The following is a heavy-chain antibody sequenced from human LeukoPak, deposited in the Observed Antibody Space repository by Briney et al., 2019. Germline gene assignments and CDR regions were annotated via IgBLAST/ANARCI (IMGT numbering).Heavy chain of an antibody. CDR2: INPSGGST. CDR3: ARDQHDPHGDYGAFDI. V-gene: IGHV1-46*01. D-gene: IGHD4-17*01. J-gene: IGHJ3*02. CDR1: GYTFTGYY. Sequence: GASVKVSCKASGYTFTGYYIHWVRQAPGQGLEWTGIINPSGGSTSYAQKFQGRVTMTRDTSTSTVYMELSSLRSEDTAVYYCARDQHDPHGDYGAFDIWGQGTMVTVSS.